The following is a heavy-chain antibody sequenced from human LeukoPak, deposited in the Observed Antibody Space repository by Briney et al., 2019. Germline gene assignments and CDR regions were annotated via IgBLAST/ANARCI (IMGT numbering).Heavy chain of an antibody. Sequence: PGGSLRLSCAAWGFTFSSYGLHWVRQAPGKGLEWGAFIRNDGSNEYYADSVKGRFTISRDNSKNTLKLQMNSPRAEDTAVYYCAKDKDSGSYYGDTLQYWGQGTLVTVSS. CDR2: IRNDGSNE. D-gene: IGHD1-26*01. V-gene: IGHV3-30*02. J-gene: IGHJ4*02. CDR1: GFTFSSYG. CDR3: AKDKDSGSYYGDTLQY.